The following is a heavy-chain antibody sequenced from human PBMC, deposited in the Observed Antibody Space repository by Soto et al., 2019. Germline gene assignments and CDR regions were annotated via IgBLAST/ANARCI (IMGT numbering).Heavy chain of an antibody. CDR1: GFTFRDYE. CDR3: ARDSTSSGFFDY. J-gene: IGHJ4*02. CDR2: ISSSGTTI. V-gene: IGHV3-48*03. D-gene: IGHD6-6*01. Sequence: PGGSLRLSCAASGFTFRDYEMNWVRQAPGKGLEWVSYISSSGTTIHYTDSVEGRFTISRDNAKNSLYLQMNSLRAEDTAVYYCARDSTSSGFFDYWGQGTLVTVSS.